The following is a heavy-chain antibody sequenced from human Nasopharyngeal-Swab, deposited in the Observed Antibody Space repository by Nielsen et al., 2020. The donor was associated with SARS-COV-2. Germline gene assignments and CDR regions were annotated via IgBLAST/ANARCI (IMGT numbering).Heavy chain of an antibody. D-gene: IGHD4-23*01. CDR1: GFNFRSYA. Sequence: GESLKISCAASGFNFRSYAMHWVRQAPGKGLEWVAVISYDGSNKYYADSVKGRFTISRDNSKNTLYLQMNSLRAEDTAVYYCASAYGGSYWYFDLWGRGTLVTVSS. V-gene: IGHV3-30-3*01. CDR2: ISYDGSNK. J-gene: IGHJ2*01. CDR3: ASAYGGSYWYFDL.